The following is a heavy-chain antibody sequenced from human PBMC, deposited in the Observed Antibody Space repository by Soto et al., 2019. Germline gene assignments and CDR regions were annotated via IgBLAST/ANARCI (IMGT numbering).Heavy chain of an antibody. CDR3: ARRFGFNGNDWDRWFDP. J-gene: IGHJ5*02. CDR1: GFIFTSYS. Sequence: GGSLRLSCAASGFIFTSYSMVWVRQAPGKGLEWVSSISSSTSYIYNADSVKGRFTISRDNLNNSRYLQMNSLTAEDTAVYYCARRFGFNGNDWDRWFDPWGQGTLVTVSS. V-gene: IGHV3-21*01. D-gene: IGHD5-12*01. CDR2: ISSSTSYI.